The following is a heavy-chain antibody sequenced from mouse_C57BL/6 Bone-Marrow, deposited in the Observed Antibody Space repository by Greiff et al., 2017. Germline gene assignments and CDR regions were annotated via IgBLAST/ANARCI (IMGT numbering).Heavy chain of an antibody. Sequence: VQLQQSGPELVKPGASVKLSCKASGYTFTSYDINWVKQRPGQGLEWIGWIYPRDGSTTYNEKFKGKATLTVDTPSSTAYMELHSLTSEDSAVYFCARDYGSSYWYFDVWGTGTTVTVSS. D-gene: IGHD1-1*01. CDR2: IYPRDGST. J-gene: IGHJ1*03. CDR3: ARDYGSSYWYFDV. V-gene: IGHV1-85*01. CDR1: GYTFTSYD.